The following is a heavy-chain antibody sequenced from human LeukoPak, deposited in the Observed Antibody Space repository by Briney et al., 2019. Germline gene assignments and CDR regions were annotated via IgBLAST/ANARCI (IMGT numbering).Heavy chain of an antibody. CDR3: ARAVSHRHVLRFLEWLPDGPYYFDY. CDR2: IYHSGST. CDR1: GGSISSGGYY. J-gene: IGHJ4*02. D-gene: IGHD3-3*01. Sequence: SETLSLTCTVSGGSISSGGYYWSWIRQPPGKGLEWIGYIYHSGSTYYNPSLKSRVTISVDRSKNQFSLKLSSVTAADTAVYYCARAVSHRHVLRFLEWLPDGPYYFDYWGQGTLVTVSS. V-gene: IGHV4-30-2*01.